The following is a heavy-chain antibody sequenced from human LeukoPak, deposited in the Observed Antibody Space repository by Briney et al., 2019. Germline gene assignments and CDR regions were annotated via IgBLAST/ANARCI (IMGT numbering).Heavy chain of an antibody. D-gene: IGHD3-3*01. Sequence: PSETLSLTCTVSGGSISSYYWSWIRQPPGKGLEWIGYIYYSGSTNYNPSLKSRVTISVDTSKNQFSLKLSSVTVADTAVYYCARVRYYDFWSGYSNWFDPWGQGTLVTVSS. V-gene: IGHV4-59*01. CDR3: ARVRYYDFWSGYSNWFDP. CDR2: IYYSGST. CDR1: GGSISSYY. J-gene: IGHJ5*02.